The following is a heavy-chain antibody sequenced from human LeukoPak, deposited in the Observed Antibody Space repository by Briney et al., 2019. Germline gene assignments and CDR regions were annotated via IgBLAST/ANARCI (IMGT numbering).Heavy chain of an antibody. D-gene: IGHD4-17*01. CDR1: GYTFTSYD. Sequence: ASVKVSCKASGYTFTSYDINWVRQATGQGLEWMGWMNPNSGNTGYAQKFQGRVTITRNTSISTAYMELSSLRSEDTAVYYCARGRMTTKGLFVYWGQGTMVTVSS. J-gene: IGHJ3*01. CDR3: ARGRMTTKGLFVY. CDR2: MNPNSGNT. V-gene: IGHV1-8*03.